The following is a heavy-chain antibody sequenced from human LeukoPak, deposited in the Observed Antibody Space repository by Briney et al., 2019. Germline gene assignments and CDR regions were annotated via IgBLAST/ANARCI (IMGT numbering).Heavy chain of an antibody. CDR1: GGSFSGYY. J-gene: IGHJ4*02. Sequence: SETLSLTCAVYGGSFSGYYWSWIRQPPGKGLEWIGEINHSGSTNYNPSLKSRVTISVDTSKNQFSLKLSSVTAADTAVYYCASISAARFGVHRRYYFDYWGQGTLVTVSS. CDR3: ASISAARFGVHRRYYFDY. V-gene: IGHV4-34*01. D-gene: IGHD3-3*01. CDR2: INHSGST.